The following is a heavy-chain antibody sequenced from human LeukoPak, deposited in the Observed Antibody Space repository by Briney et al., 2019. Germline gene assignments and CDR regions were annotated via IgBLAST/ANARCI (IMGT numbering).Heavy chain of an antibody. CDR2: ISSGATTM. V-gene: IGHV3-48*03. D-gene: IGHD6-19*01. CDR1: GFMFRSFE. CDR3: ALLAVASDFDY. J-gene: IGHJ4*02. Sequence: PGGSLRLSCAASGFMFRSFEMYWVRQAPGKGLEWIAYISSGATTMYYADSVKGRFTISRDDAKNSLFLQMKSLRAEDTAVYYCALLAVASDFDYWGKGALATVSS.